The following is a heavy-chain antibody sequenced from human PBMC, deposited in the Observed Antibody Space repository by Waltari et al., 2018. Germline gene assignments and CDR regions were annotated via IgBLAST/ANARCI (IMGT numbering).Heavy chain of an antibody. CDR3: ARGSGYFFDY. Sequence: EVQLLESGGGLVQPGGSLRLSCAASAFTFSSYAMRWVRQAPGKGLGWVATVGSVGSTYYADSVKGRFTISKDSPQNTLYLQMSSLRAEDTAVYYCARGSGYFFDYWGQGTLVTVSS. CDR2: VGSVGST. V-gene: IGHV3-23*01. D-gene: IGHD1-1*01. CDR1: AFTFSSYA. J-gene: IGHJ4*02.